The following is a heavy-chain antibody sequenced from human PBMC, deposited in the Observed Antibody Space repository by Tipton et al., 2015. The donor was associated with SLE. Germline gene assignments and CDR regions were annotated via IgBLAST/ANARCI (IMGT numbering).Heavy chain of an antibody. J-gene: IGHJ4*02. Sequence: TLSLTCTVSGGSISSSSYYWSWIRQPPGKGLEWIGFIYYSGSTDYKPSLKSRVTISVDTSKNQFSLKLSSVTAADTAVYYCARVGPFGVVGFDYWGQGTLVTVSS. CDR2: IYYSGST. D-gene: IGHD3-3*01. CDR3: ARVGPFGVVGFDY. V-gene: IGHV4-61*05. CDR1: GGSISSSSYY.